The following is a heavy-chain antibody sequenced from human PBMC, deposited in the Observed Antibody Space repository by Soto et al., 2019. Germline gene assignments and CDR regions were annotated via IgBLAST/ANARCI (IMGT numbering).Heavy chain of an antibody. CDR3: ARCRDFWSGYLGSGWFDP. J-gene: IGHJ5*02. CDR2: IYYSGST. D-gene: IGHD3-3*01. V-gene: IGHV4-39*01. CDR1: GGSISSSSYY. Sequence: SETLSLTCTVSGGSISSSSYYWGWIRQPPGKGLEWIGSIYYSGSTYYNPSLKSRVTISVDTSKNQFSLKLSSVTAADTAVYYCARCRDFWSGYLGSGWFDPWGQGTLVTVSS.